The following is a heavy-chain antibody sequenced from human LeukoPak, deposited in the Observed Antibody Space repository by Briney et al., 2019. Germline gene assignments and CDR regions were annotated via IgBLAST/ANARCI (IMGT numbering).Heavy chain of an antibody. CDR3: ARGSLKSSFDY. V-gene: IGHV4-59*01. Sequence: SETLSLTCTVSGGSISSYYWSWIRQPPGKGLEWIGYIYYSGGTNYNPSLKSRVTISVDTSKNQFSLKLSSVTAADTAVYYCARGSLKSSFDYWGQGTLVTVSS. D-gene: IGHD2-15*01. CDR1: GGSISSYY. CDR2: IYYSGGT. J-gene: IGHJ4*02.